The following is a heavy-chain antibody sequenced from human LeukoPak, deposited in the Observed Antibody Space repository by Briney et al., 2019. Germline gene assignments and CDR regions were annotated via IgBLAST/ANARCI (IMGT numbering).Heavy chain of an antibody. Sequence: PLETLSLTCTVSGGSINSYYWGWIRQPAGKGLEWIGRIYTTGSTNYNPSLKSRVTISVDTSKNPFSLKLTSVTAADTAMYYCARAGYTISSYSLDYWGQGTLVTVSS. CDR2: IYTTGST. CDR3: ARAGYTISSYSLDY. V-gene: IGHV4-4*07. J-gene: IGHJ4*02. D-gene: IGHD2-15*01. CDR1: GGSINSYY.